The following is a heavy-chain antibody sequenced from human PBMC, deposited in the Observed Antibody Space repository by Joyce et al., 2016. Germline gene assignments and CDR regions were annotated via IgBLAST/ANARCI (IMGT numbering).Heavy chain of an antibody. Sequence: QVQLQQSGPGLVMPSQTLSLTCGISGDSVSGNTVLWNWIRQSPSKGLEFLGRTYYRSKWYMDYAISVKGRIAINPDTSNNQVSLRLNSVTPEDTAVYYCARSGPGGSFFDYWGQGFLVTVSS. CDR1: GDSVSGNTVL. V-gene: IGHV6-1*01. D-gene: IGHD1-26*01. J-gene: IGHJ4*02. CDR3: ARSGPGGSFFDY. CDR2: TYYRSKWYM.